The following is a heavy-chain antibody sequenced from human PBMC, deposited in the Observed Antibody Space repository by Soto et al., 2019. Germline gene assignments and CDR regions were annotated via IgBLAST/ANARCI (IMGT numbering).Heavy chain of an antibody. CDR3: ACNTYYDFWSGYPT. Sequence: PSETLSLTCTVSGGSISSYYWSWIRQPPGKGLEWIGYIYYSGSTNYNPSLKSRVTISVDTSKNQFSLKLSSVTAADTAVYYCACNTYYDFWSGYPTWGQGTLVTVS. D-gene: IGHD3-3*01. CDR1: GGSISSYY. V-gene: IGHV4-59*01. CDR2: IYYSGST. J-gene: IGHJ5*02.